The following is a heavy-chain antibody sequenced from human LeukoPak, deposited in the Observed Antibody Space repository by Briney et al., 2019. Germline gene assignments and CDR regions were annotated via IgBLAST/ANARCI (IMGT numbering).Heavy chain of an antibody. J-gene: IGHJ4*02. CDR1: GFTFSSYS. CDR2: ISSSSSYI. D-gene: IGHD3-10*01. V-gene: IGHV3-21*01. CDR3: ARLSAMVRGPEDIFYFEY. Sequence: GGSLRLSCAASGFTFSSYSMNWVRQAPGKGLEWVSSISSSSSYIYYADSVKGRFTISRDNAKNSLYLQMNSLRAEDTALYYCARLSAMVRGPEDIFYFEYWGLGTLVTVSS.